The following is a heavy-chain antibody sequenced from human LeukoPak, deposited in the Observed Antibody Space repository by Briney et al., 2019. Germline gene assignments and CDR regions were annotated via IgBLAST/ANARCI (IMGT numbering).Heavy chain of an antibody. CDR3: ARLEAAANAIDY. CDR1: GGSISSSSYY. V-gene: IGHV4-39*07. J-gene: IGHJ4*02. D-gene: IGHD6-13*01. CDR2: IYYSGST. Sequence: SETLSLTCTVSGGSISSSSYYWGWIRQPPGKGLEWFGSIYYSGSTYYNPSLKSRVTISVDTSKNQFSLKLSSVTAADTAVYYCARLEAAANAIDYWGQGTLVTVSS.